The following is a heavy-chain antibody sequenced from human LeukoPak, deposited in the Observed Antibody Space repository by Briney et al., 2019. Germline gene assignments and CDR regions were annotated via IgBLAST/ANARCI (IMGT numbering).Heavy chain of an antibody. J-gene: IGHJ4*02. V-gene: IGHV3-74*01. Sequence: GGSLRLSCAASGFTFSSYWMHWVRQAPGKGLVWVSRINSDGSSTSYVDSVKGRFTISRDNAKNTLYLQMNSLRAEDTAVYYCARGWGYSYGSHFDYWGQGTLVTVSS. D-gene: IGHD5-18*01. CDR1: GFTFSSYW. CDR2: INSDGSST. CDR3: ARGWGYSYGSHFDY.